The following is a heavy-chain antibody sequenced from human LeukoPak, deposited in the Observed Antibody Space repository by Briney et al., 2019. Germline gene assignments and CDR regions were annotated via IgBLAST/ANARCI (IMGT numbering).Heavy chain of an antibody. J-gene: IGHJ4*02. D-gene: IGHD6-13*01. CDR3: ARVFPPGIAAAGAN. V-gene: IGHV4-39*07. CDR1: GGSIRSSGYY. CDR2: IYYSGTT. Sequence: SETLSLTCSVSGGSIRSSGYYWGWLRQPPGKGLEWIGSIYYSGTTFYNPSLKSRVTISVDTSKNQFSLNLSSVTAAGAAVYFCARVFPPGIAAAGANWGQGTLVTVSS.